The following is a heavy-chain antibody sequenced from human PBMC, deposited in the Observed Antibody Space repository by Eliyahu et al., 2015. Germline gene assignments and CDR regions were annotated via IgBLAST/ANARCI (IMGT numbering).Heavy chain of an antibody. D-gene: IGHD2-21*02. J-gene: IGHJ4*02. Sequence: QWQLVQSGAEVKKPGSSVKISCNASGGTFSTYAISWVRQAPGQGLEWMGGIIPIFATPKYAQKFQGRVTIIADESTSTAYMELRSLRSEDTAVYFCARVAYCGGDCYSGFDYWGQGTLVTVSS. CDR1: GGTFSTYA. CDR3: ARVAYCGGDCYSGFDY. CDR2: IIPIFATP. V-gene: IGHV1-69*01.